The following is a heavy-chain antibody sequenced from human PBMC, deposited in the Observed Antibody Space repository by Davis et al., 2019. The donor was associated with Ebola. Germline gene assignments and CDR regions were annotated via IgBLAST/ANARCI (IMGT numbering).Heavy chain of an antibody. CDR3: ARTKSQRWGSTSSWFDT. D-gene: IGHD6-6*01. Sequence: ASVTVSCQASRYTFTSYHINSVRQLAGQGLEWMGWMNPNSGHTGYAQKFQGRITMTRNTSISTAYMDLSSLRSDDTAVYYCARTKSQRWGSTSSWFDTWGQGTLVTVSS. V-gene: IGHV1-8*01. CDR1: RYTFTSYH. J-gene: IGHJ5*02. CDR2: MNPNSGHT.